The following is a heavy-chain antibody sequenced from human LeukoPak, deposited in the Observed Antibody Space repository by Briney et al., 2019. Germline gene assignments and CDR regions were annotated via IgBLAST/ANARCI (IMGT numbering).Heavy chain of an antibody. D-gene: IGHD6-19*01. CDR2: IYAGGNT. CDR3: ARDFGSGWQFDY. J-gene: IGHJ4*02. V-gene: IGHV3-66*01. Sequence: GGSLRLSCAASGFTLNTNYMNWVRQVPGKGLEWVSVIYAGGNTYYADSVKERFTISRDNSRNTLYLQMNSLRAEDTAVYYCARDFGSGWQFDYWGQGTLVTVSS. CDR1: GFTLNTNY.